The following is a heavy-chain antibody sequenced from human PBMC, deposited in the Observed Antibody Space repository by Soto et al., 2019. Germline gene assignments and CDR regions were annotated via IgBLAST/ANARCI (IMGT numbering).Heavy chain of an antibody. D-gene: IGHD5-12*01. CDR1: GGSFSGYY. CDR3: ARGSPYSGYAW. J-gene: IGHJ4*02. V-gene: IGHV4-34*01. Sequence: QVQLQQWGAGLLKPSETLSLTCAVYGGSFSGYYWSWIRQPPGKGLEWIGEIYHSGSTNYNPSLRGRVTISGGTSKSRFSLKLSSVTAADTAVYYCARGSPYSGYAWWGQGTLVTVSS. CDR2: IYHSGST.